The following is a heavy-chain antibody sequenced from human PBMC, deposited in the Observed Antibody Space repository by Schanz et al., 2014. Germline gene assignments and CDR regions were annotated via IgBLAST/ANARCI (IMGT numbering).Heavy chain of an antibody. V-gene: IGHV3-33*06. CDR1: GFTFSAYG. CDR2: VCYDGSKK. Sequence: QLQLVESGGGVVQPGRSLRLSCAASGFTFSAYGMHWVRQAPGKGLEWVAVVCYDGSKKYYADSVKGRFTISRDNSKNTLYLQMNSLRAEDTAVYYCAKSLRSNLYFYYGMDVWGQGTTVTVFS. CDR3: AKSLRSNLYFYYGMDV. J-gene: IGHJ6*02. D-gene: IGHD3-10*02.